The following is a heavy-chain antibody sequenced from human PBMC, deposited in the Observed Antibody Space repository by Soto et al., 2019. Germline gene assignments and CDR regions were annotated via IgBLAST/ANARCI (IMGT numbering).Heavy chain of an antibody. V-gene: IGHV3-48*03. D-gene: IGHD3-3*01. Sequence: GGSLRLSCAASGFTFSSYEMNWVRQAPGKGLEWVSYISSSGSTIYYADPVKGRFTISRDNAKNSLYLQMNSLRAEDTAVYYCARDSITIFGVVILSYYYYYGMDVWGQGTTVTVSS. CDR3: ARDSITIFGVVILSYYYYYGMDV. CDR1: GFTFSSYE. CDR2: ISSSGSTI. J-gene: IGHJ6*02.